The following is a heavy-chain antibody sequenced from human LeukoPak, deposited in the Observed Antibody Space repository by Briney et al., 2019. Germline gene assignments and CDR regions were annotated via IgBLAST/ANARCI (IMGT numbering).Heavy chain of an antibody. CDR3: ARAPQGPFGVVTKYYYMDV. Sequence: PGGSLRLSCAASGFTFSTYTMHWVRQAPGKGLEWVASIRFDGTNKYYADSVKGRFTISRDNSKKTLSLQLNSLRAEDTAVYYCARAPQGPFGVVTKYYYMDVWGTGTAVAVSS. D-gene: IGHD3-3*01. CDR1: GFTFSTYT. J-gene: IGHJ6*03. V-gene: IGHV3-30*02. CDR2: IRFDGTNK.